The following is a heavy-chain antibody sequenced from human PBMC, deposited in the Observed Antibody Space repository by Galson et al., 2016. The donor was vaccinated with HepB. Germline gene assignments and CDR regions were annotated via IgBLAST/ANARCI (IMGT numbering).Heavy chain of an antibody. CDR3: ARGDIVGAIFDY. CDR2: ISSSSSYI. J-gene: IGHJ4*02. D-gene: IGHD1-26*01. Sequence: SLRLSCAASGFTFSSYSMNWVRQAPGKGLEWVSSISSSSSYIYYADSVKGRFTISRANAKNSLYLQMNSLRAEDTAVYYCARGDIVGAIFDYWGQGTLVTVSS. CDR1: GFTFSSYS. V-gene: IGHV3-21*01.